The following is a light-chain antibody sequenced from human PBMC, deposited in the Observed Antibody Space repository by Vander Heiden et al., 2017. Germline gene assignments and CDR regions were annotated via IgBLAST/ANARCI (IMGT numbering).Light chain of an antibody. J-gene: IGKJ4*01. Sequence: DIEVTLSTSSLSASVGDRVTITCRACQTVSSYINWYQQSPGRAPTPLIFAASSLQTGVPSRVGGSGCETEFTLTIGSLQPEDFATYYCQQTDSPPDTFGGGTKVEIK. CDR1: QTVSSY. CDR2: AAS. V-gene: IGKV1-39*01. CDR3: QQTDSPPDT.